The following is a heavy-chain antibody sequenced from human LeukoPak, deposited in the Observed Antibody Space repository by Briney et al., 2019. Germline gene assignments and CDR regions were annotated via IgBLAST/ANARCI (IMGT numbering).Heavy chain of an antibody. J-gene: IGHJ4*02. CDR3: ARDPYYSNHLDF. Sequence: GGSLRLSCAASGFTFSSYWMSWVRQAPGKGLEWVANIKQDGSEKYYVDSVKGRFTISRDNAMKSLFLQMRSLRAEDTAVYYCARDPYYSNHLDFLGQGTLATVSS. V-gene: IGHV3-7*01. CDR1: GFTFSSYW. CDR2: IKQDGSEK. D-gene: IGHD4-11*01.